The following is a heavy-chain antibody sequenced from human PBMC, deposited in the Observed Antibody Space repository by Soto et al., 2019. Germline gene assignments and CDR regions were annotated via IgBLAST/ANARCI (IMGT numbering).Heavy chain of an antibody. Sequence: EVQLVESGGDLVQPGGSLRLSCAASGFTFSSYWMHWVRQAPGKELVWVSRIKGDGSSTNSADSLQGRFTISRDNAKSTLYLQINSLRAEDTAVYYCARGKTNVYALDGWGQGTAVTVSS. V-gene: IGHV3-74*01. CDR3: ARGKTNVYALDG. CDR2: IKGDGSST. J-gene: IGHJ6*02. CDR1: GFTFSSYW.